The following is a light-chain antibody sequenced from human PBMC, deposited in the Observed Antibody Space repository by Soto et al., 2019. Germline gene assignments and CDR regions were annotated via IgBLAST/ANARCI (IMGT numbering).Light chain of an antibody. CDR2: RNN. Sequence: QSALTQPPSASGTPGQRVTISCSGSSSNIGSNTVDWYQQLPGTAPKLVIYRNNQRPSGVPDRFSGSKSGTSASLAISGLQSEDEADYYCVAWDNSLNGYVVFGEGTKVTVL. V-gene: IGLV1-44*01. J-gene: IGLJ2*01. CDR1: SSNIGSNT. CDR3: VAWDNSLNGYVV.